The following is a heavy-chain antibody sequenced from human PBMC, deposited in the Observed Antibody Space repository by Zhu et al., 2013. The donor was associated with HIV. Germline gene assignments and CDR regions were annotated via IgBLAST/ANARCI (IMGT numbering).Heavy chain of an antibody. CDR2: IYHSGKT. D-gene: IGHD1-7*01. J-gene: IGHJ4*02. CDR3: ARAGPPSVIRNYYLDH. V-gene: IGHV4-4*02. Sequence: QVQLQESGPGLVKPSGTLSLTCAVSGDSITDTNWWSWVRQPPGKGLEWIAEIYHSGKTNYNAALRGRVTISLDESKNQFSLRVTSVTAADTAVYYCARAGPPSVIRNYYLDHWGQGTLVTVS. CDR1: GDSITDTNW.